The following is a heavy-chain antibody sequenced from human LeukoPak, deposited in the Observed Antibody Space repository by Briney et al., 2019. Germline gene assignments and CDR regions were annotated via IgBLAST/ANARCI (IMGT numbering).Heavy chain of an antibody. CDR2: IGTGGDT. V-gene: IGHV3-13*04. CDR1: GFTFSTYD. CDR3: ARGATLGFDP. D-gene: IGHD2/OR15-2a*01. Sequence: GSLRLSCAASGFTFSTYDMHWVRQRTGEGLQWVSGIGTGGDTYYLGSVKGRFTISRENAKNSLYLQMSSLRAGDTAVYFCARGATLGFDPWGQGTLVTVSS. J-gene: IGHJ5*02.